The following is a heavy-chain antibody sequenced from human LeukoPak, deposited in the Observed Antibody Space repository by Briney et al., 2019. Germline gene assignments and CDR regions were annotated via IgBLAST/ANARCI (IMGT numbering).Heavy chain of an antibody. Sequence: PSETLSLTCAVYGGSFSGYYWSWIRQPPGKGLEWIGEINHSGSTNYNPSLKSRVTISVDTSKNQFSLKLSSVTAADTAVYYCASGGVKGYYWGQGTLVTVSS. J-gene: IGHJ4*02. V-gene: IGHV4-34*01. CDR1: GGSFSGYY. CDR3: ASGGVKGYY. D-gene: IGHD3-16*01. CDR2: INHSGST.